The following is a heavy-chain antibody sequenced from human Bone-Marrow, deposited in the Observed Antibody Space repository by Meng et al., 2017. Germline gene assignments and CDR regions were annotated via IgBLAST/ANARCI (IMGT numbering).Heavy chain of an antibody. CDR3: AKAVWLRFMVSY. D-gene: IGHD5-12*01. J-gene: IGHJ4*02. CDR1: GFSFDDYA. CDR2: ISGSGGST. Sequence: GGSLRLSCAASGFSFDDYAMHWVRQAPGKGLEWVSAISGSGGSTYYADSVKGRFTISRDNSKNTLYLQMNSLRAEDAAVYYCAKAVWLRFMVSYWGQGTLVTVSS. V-gene: IGHV3-23*01.